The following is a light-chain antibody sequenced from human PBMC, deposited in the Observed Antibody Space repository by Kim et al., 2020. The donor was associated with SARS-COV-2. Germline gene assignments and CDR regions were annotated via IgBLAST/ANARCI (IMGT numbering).Light chain of an antibody. CDR1: QGIGNY. J-gene: IGKJ4*01. CDR3: LQYDIYPLT. V-gene: IGKV1-16*02. CDR2: AAS. Sequence: GSVGNLFPFTCRASQGIGNYLAWIQQKPADAPETLIYAASSLHNGVPSKFSGSGSGTYFTLTISSLQPEDCAASYCLQYDIYPLTFGGGTKVDIK.